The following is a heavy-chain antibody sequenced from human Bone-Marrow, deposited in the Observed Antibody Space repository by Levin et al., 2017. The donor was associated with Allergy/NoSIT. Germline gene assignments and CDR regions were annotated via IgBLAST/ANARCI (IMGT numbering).Heavy chain of an antibody. CDR2: ISGSGGNT. CDR3: AKRYCSGGSCERGYYYYGLDV. D-gene: IGHD2-15*01. J-gene: IGHJ6*02. Sequence: GGSLRLSCAASGFTFSNHALNWVRQAPGKGLEWVSTISGSGGNTYYADSVKGRFTISRDNSKNTLYLQMNDLRAEDSALYYCAKRYCSGGSCERGYYYYGLDVWGQGTTVTVSS. V-gene: IGHV3-23*01. CDR1: GFTFSNHA.